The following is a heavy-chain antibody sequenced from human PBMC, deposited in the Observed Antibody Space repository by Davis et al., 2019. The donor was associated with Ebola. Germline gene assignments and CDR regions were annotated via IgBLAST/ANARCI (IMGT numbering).Heavy chain of an antibody. D-gene: IGHD5-12*01. CDR3: ARRDVDIVATILYYYYGMDV. CDR1: GFTFSSYG. Sequence: GESLKISCAASGFTFSSYGMHWVRQAPGKGLEWVAVIWYDGSNKYYADSVKGRFTISRDNAKNSLYLQMNSLRAEDTAVYYCARRDVDIVATILYYYYGMDVWGKGTTVTVSS. V-gene: IGHV3-33*03. J-gene: IGHJ6*04. CDR2: IWYDGSNK.